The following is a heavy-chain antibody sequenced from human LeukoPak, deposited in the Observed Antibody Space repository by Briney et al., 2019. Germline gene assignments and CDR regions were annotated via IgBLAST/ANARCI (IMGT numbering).Heavy chain of an antibody. CDR2: ISGSGGST. J-gene: IGHJ4*02. CDR1: GFTFSSYS. D-gene: IGHD3-3*01. V-gene: IGHV3-23*01. Sequence: GGSLRLSCAASGFTFSSYSMNWVRQAPGKGLEWVSAISGSGGSTYYADSVKGRFTISRDNSKNTLYLQMNSLRAEDTAVYYCAKDLTRGITIFGVVTTASVFDYWGQGTLVTVSS. CDR3: AKDLTRGITIFGVVTTASVFDY.